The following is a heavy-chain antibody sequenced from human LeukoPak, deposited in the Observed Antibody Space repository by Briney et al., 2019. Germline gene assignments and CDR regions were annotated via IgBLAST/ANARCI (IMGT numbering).Heavy chain of an antibody. V-gene: IGHV4-61*01. CDR1: GGSVSSGSYY. J-gene: IGHJ4*02. D-gene: IGHD2-2*01. CDR3: ARFGVVVPAALY. CDR2: IYYSGST. Sequence: PSETLSLTCTVSGGSVSSGSYYWSWIRQPPGKGLEWIGYIYYSGSTNYNPSLKSRVTISVDKSKNQFSLKLSSVTAADTAVYYCARFGVVVPAALYWGQGTLVTVSS.